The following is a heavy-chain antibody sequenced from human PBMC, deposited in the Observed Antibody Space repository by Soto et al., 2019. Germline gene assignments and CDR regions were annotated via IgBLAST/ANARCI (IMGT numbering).Heavy chain of an antibody. CDR2: ISYDGSNK. CDR1: GFTFSSYG. CDR3: AKDSQLPVFAMVRGERPTPLDY. V-gene: IGHV3-30*18. J-gene: IGHJ4*02. Sequence: GGSLRLSCAASGFTFSSYGMHWVRQAPGKGLEWVAVISYDGSNKYYADSVKGRFTISRDNSKNTLYLQMNSLRAEDTAVYYCAKDSQLPVFAMVRGERPTPLDYWGQGTLVTVSS. D-gene: IGHD3-10*01.